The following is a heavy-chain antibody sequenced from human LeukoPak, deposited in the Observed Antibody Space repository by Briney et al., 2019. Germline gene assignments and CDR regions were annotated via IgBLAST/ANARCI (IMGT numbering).Heavy chain of an antibody. V-gene: IGHV3-23*01. Sequence: ETLSLTCAASGFSISSCASCWFRRAPPKGGQEGSASSCSSGSTYYADSVRSRVTISRDNSKNKLYLKMNTLIAADTAVYYCATANVDTAMAYYYFDIDVWGKGTTVTVYS. CDR1: GFSISSCA. D-gene: IGHD5-18*01. CDR3: ATANVDTAMAYYYFDIDV. J-gene: IGHJ6*03. CDR2: SSCSSGST.